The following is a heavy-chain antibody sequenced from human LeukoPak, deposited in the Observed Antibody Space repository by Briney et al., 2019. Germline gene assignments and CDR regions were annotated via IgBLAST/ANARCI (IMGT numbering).Heavy chain of an antibody. CDR3: ARAITFGGGFDY. Sequence: GGSLRLSCAASGFAFSSYEMNWVRQAPGKGLEWVSYITISGNSIYYGDSVKGRFTISRENAKNSLYLQMNSLRAEDTAVYYCARAITFGGGFDYWGQGTLVTVSS. V-gene: IGHV3-48*03. J-gene: IGHJ4*02. CDR1: GFAFSSYE. CDR2: ITISGNSI. D-gene: IGHD3-16*01.